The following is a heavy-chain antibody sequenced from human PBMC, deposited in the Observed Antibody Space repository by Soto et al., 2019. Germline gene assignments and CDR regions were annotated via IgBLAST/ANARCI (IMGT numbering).Heavy chain of an antibody. D-gene: IGHD2-2*02. Sequence: EVQLVESGGGLVQPGGSLRLSCAVSGLTFSDYWMSWVRQAPGKGLEWVANIKQDETEKNYVDSVKGRFTISRDNTKSSLYLQMNSLRAEDTAVYYCAREDIVVVPAAIMSEKYYYYGMDVWGQGTTVTVSS. CDR3: AREDIVVVPAAIMSEKYYYYGMDV. J-gene: IGHJ6*02. CDR2: IKQDETEK. CDR1: GLTFSDYW. V-gene: IGHV3-7*03.